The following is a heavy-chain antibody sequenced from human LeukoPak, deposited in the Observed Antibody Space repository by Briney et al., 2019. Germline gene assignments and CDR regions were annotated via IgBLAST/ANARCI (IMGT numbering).Heavy chain of an antibody. CDR1: GFTFSSYA. Sequence: GGSLRLSCAASGFTFSSYAMSWVRQAPGKGLEWVSYISSSGSTIYYADSVKGRFTISRDNAKNSLYLQMNSLRAEDTAVYYCARDPGDEAFDIWGQGTMVTVSS. J-gene: IGHJ3*02. CDR2: ISSSGSTI. D-gene: IGHD3-16*01. V-gene: IGHV3-48*04. CDR3: ARDPGDEAFDI.